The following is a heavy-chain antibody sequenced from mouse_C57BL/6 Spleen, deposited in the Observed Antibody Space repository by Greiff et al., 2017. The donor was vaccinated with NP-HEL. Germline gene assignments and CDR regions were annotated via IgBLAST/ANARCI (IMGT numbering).Heavy chain of an antibody. J-gene: IGHJ3*01. CDR3: TVYYGYDVGFAY. CDR1: GFNIKDYY. Sequence: VHVKQSGAELVRPGASVKLSCTASGFNIKDYYMHWVKQRPEQGLEWIGRIDPEDGDTEYAPKFQGKATMTADTSSNTAYLQLSSLTSEDTAVYYCTVYYGYDVGFAYWGQGTLVTVSA. D-gene: IGHD2-2*01. V-gene: IGHV14-1*01. CDR2: IDPEDGDT.